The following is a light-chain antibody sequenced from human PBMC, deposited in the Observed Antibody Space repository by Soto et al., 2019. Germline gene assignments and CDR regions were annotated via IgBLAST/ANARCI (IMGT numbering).Light chain of an antibody. CDR2: EVS. J-gene: IGLJ1*01. V-gene: IGLV2-14*01. CDR3: ATWDDSLLAYV. CDR1: SSDVGDYNY. Sequence: QSVLTQPASVSGSPGQSITISCTGTSSDVGDYNYVSWYQQHPGKAPKLMIYEVSNRPSGVSNRFSGSKSGNTASLTISGLQAEDEADYYCATWDDSLLAYVFGTGTKATVL.